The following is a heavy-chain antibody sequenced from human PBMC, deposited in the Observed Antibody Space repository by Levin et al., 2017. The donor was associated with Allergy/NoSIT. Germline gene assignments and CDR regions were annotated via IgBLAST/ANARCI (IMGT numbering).Heavy chain of an antibody. D-gene: IGHD5-12*01. CDR3: ARDDPGAYSGYDY. CDR1: GGTFSSYA. CDR2: IIPIFGTA. V-gene: IGHV1-69*01. Sequence: PGGSLRLSCKASGGTFSSYAISWVRQAPGQGLEWMGGIIPIFGTANYAQKFQGRVTITADESTSTAYMELSSLRSEDTAVYYCARDDPGAYSGYDYWGQGTLVTVSS. J-gene: IGHJ4*02.